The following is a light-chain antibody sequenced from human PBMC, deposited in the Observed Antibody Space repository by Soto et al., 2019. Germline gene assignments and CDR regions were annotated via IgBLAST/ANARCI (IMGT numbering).Light chain of an antibody. V-gene: IGKV3-20*01. CDR3: QQYGSSLLT. Sequence: EIVLTRSPGTLSLSPGERASLSCRASQSVSSEKLAWYQQKPGQAPRLLIFGASGRATGIPERFSGSGSGTDFSLTISRLEPEDSAVYYCQQYGSSLLTFGGGTKVDI. CDR2: GAS. CDR1: QSVSSEK. J-gene: IGKJ4*01.